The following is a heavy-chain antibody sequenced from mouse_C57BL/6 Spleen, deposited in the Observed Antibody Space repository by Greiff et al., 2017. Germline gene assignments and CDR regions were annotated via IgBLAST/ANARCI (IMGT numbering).Heavy chain of an antibody. J-gene: IGHJ4*01. Sequence: QVHVKQPGAELVRPGTSVKLSCKASGYTFTSYWMHWVKQRPGQGLEWIGVIAPSDSYTNYNQKFKGKATLTVDTSSSTAYMQLSSLTSEDSAVYYCAAYYKAMDYWGQGTSVTVSS. CDR1: GYTFTSYW. D-gene: IGHD2-10*01. CDR3: AAYYKAMDY. CDR2: IAPSDSYT. V-gene: IGHV1-59*01.